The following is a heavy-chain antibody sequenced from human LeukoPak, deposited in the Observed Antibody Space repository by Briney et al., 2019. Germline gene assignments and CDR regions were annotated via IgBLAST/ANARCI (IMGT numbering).Heavy chain of an antibody. CDR2: IIPIFGTA. V-gene: IGHV1-69*13. Sequence: ASVKVSCKASGGTFSSYAISWVRQAPGQGLEWMGGIIPIFGTANYAQKFQGRVTITADESTSTAYMELSSLRSEDTAVYYCAREEGDYYDSSGYYYRVAFDYWGQGTLVTVSS. CDR1: GGTFSSYA. J-gene: IGHJ4*02. D-gene: IGHD3-22*01. CDR3: AREEGDYYDSSGYYYRVAFDY.